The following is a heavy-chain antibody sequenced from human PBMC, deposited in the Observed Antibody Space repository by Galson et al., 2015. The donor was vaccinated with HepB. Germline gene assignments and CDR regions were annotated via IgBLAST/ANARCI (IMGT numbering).Heavy chain of an antibody. Sequence: SLRLSCAVSGFPVTDNYMCWVRQAPGKGLEWPSVIYSGGTTNYADSLKGRFTISRDNSKNTVYLHLSSLRVEDTAVYYCASSYCTGDSCYFDDWGQGTLLTVSS. V-gene: IGHV3-53*01. CDR1: GFPVTDNY. J-gene: IGHJ4*02. D-gene: IGHD2-8*02. CDR3: ASSYCTGDSCYFDD. CDR2: IYSGGTT.